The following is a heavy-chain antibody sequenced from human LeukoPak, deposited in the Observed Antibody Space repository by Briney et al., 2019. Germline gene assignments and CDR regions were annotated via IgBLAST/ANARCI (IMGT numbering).Heavy chain of an antibody. CDR2: IYYSGST. D-gene: IGHD6-13*01. J-gene: IGHJ6*04. CDR3: ARVPGQLAPDYYYYGMDV. V-gene: IGHV4-61*01. Sequence: SETLSLTCTVSGGSVSSSSYYWRWIRQPPGKGLEWIGYIYYSGSTNYNPSLKSRVTISVDTSKNQFSLKLSSVTAADTAVYYCARVPGQLAPDYYYYGMDVWGKGTTVTVSS. CDR1: GGSVSSSSYY.